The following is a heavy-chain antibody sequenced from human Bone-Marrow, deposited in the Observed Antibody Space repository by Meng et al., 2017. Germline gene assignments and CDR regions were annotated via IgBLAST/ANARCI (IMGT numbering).Heavy chain of an antibody. CDR2: IKQDGSEK. CDR3: ARDGYSYGYTFYYFDY. CDR1: GFTFSSYW. D-gene: IGHD5-18*01. V-gene: IGHV3-7*01. Sequence: GESLKISCAASGFTFSSYWMSWVRQAPGKGLEWVANIKQDGSEKYYVDSVKGRFTISRDNAKNSLSLQMNSLRAEDTAVYYCARDGYSYGYTFYYFDYWSQGTLVTVSS. J-gene: IGHJ4*02.